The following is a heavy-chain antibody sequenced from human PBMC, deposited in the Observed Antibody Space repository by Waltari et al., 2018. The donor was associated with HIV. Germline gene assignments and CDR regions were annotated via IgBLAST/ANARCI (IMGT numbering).Heavy chain of an antibody. J-gene: IGHJ6*02. V-gene: IGHV1-46*01. Sequence: QVQLVQSGAEVKRPGASVKVSCKASGYTFTSYYMHWVRQAPGQGLEWMGIINPSGGSTSYAQKFQGRVTMTRDTSTSTVYMELSSLRSEDTAVYYCARERAVADYYYGMDVWGQGTTVTVSS. CDR3: ARERAVADYYYGMDV. CDR2: INPSGGST. CDR1: GYTFTSYY. D-gene: IGHD6-19*01.